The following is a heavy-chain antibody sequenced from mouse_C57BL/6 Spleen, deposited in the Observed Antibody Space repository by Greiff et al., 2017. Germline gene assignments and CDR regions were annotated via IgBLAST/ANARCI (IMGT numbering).Heavy chain of an antibody. CDR3: ARSDYGNLNYAMDY. CDR1: GYTFTSYT. Sequence: QVQLKQSGAELARPGASVKMSCKASGYTFTSYTMHWVKQRPGQGLEWIGYINPSSGYTKYNQKFKDKATLTADESSSTAYMQLSSLTSEDSAVYYCARSDYGNLNYAMDYWGQGTSVTVSS. CDR2: INPSSGYT. J-gene: IGHJ4*01. V-gene: IGHV1-4*01. D-gene: IGHD2-1*01.